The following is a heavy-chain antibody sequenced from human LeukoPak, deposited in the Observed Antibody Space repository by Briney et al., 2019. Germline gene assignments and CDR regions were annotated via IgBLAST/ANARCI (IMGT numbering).Heavy chain of an antibody. Sequence: ASVKVSCKASGYTFTSYGVSWVRQAPGQGLEWMGWISAYNGNTNYAQKLQGRVTMTTDTSTNTAYMELRSLRSDDTAVYYCARDRATSSNNWFDPWGQGTLVTVSS. V-gene: IGHV1-18*01. CDR1: GYTFTSYG. CDR3: ARDRATSSNNWFDP. J-gene: IGHJ5*02. CDR2: ISAYNGNT.